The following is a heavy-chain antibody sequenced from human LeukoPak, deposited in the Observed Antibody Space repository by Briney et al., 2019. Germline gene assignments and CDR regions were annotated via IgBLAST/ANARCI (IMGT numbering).Heavy chain of an antibody. CDR3: IGSFGELTFFDY. CDR2: IRSKAYGGTT. Sequence: GGSLRLSCTASGFTFGDYAMSWFRQAPGKGLEWVGFIRSKAYGGTTEYAASVKGRFTISRDDSKSIAYLQMNSLKTEDTAVYYCIGSFGELTFFDYWGQGTLVTVSS. D-gene: IGHD3-10*01. V-gene: IGHV3-49*03. J-gene: IGHJ4*02. CDR1: GFTFGDYA.